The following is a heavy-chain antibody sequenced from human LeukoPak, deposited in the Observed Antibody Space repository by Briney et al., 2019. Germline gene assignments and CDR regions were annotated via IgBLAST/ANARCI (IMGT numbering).Heavy chain of an antibody. Sequence: GGSLRLSCTASAFTFSDHAMAWFRQAPGEGLEWVGIIRSKAYGGTTEYAASVKGRFTISRDDSRAIAYLQMNSLKTEDTAVYHCTRDRGAYNLYDYWGQGTLVTVSS. D-gene: IGHD1-1*01. CDR2: IRSKAYGGTT. V-gene: IGHV3-49*03. J-gene: IGHJ4*02. CDR3: TRDRGAYNLYDY. CDR1: AFTFSDHA.